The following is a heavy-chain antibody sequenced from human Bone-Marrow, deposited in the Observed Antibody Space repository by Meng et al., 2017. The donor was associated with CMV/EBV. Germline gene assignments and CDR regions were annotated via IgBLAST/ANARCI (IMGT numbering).Heavy chain of an antibody. V-gene: IGHV1-69*05. Sequence: SVKVSCKASGGTFSSYAISWVRQAPGQGLEWMGGIIPIFGKANYAQKFQGRVTITTDESTSTAYMELSSLRSEDTAVYYCASRVGATTNWFDPWGQGNLVTVSS. D-gene: IGHD1-26*01. CDR3: ASRVGATTNWFDP. J-gene: IGHJ5*02. CDR1: GGTFSSYA. CDR2: IIPIFGKA.